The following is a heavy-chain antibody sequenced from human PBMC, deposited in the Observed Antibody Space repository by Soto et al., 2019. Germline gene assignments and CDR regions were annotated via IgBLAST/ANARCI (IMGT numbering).Heavy chain of an antibody. CDR2: IYYSGST. CDR1: GGSISSSSYY. V-gene: IGHV4-39*01. D-gene: IGHD3-3*01. Sequence: PSETLSLTCTVSGGSISSSSYYWGWIRQPPGKGLEWIGSIYYSGSTYYNPSLKSRVTISVDTSKNQFSLKLSSVTAADTAVYYCARAIPRDYDFWSGYSPFNWFDPWGQGTLVTVSS. CDR3: ARAIPRDYDFWSGYSPFNWFDP. J-gene: IGHJ5*02.